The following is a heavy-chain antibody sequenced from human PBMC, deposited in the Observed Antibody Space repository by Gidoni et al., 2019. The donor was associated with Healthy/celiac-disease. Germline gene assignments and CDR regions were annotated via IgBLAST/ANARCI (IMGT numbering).Heavy chain of an antibody. CDR3: ARAREYYDILTGYYIGGNFDY. D-gene: IGHD3-9*01. Sequence: EVQLVESGGGLVKPGGSLRLSCAASGFTFSSYSMNWVRQAPGKGLEWVSSISSSSSYIYYADSVKGRFTISRDNAKNSLYLQMNSLRAEDTAVYYCARAREYYDILTGYYIGGNFDYWGQGTLVTVSS. J-gene: IGHJ4*02. CDR2: ISSSSSYI. V-gene: IGHV3-21*01. CDR1: GFTFSSYS.